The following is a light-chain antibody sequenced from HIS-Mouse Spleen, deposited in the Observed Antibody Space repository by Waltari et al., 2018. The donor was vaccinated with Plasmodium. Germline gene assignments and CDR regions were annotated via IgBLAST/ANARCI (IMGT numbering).Light chain of an antibody. CDR2: DVS. V-gene: IGLV2-14*03. CDR3: SSYTSSSTLV. Sequence: QSALTQPASVSGSPGQSITISCTGTSSDVGGYNYVSSYQQHPGKAPKLMIYDVSNRPSGSSNRFSGSKSGNTASLTISGLQAEDEADYYCSSYTSSSTLVFGGGTKLTVL. J-gene: IGLJ2*01. CDR1: SSDVGGYNY.